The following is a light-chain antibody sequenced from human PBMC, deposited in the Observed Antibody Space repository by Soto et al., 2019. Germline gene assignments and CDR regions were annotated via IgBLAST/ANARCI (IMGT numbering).Light chain of an antibody. CDR1: RSLLSSNGYNY. Sequence: DVVMTQSPLSLPVTPGEPASISCRSSRSLLSSNGYNYLNWYLQKPGQSPQLLIYLGSNRASGVPDRFSGSGSGTDFTLKISRVEAEDVGVYYCAQGLQTPITFGGWTKVDIK. CDR2: LGS. V-gene: IGKV2-28*01. CDR3: AQGLQTPIT. J-gene: IGKJ4*01.